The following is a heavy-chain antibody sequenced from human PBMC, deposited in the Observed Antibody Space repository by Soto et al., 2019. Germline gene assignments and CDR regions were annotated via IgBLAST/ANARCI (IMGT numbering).Heavy chain of an antibody. Sequence: PGESLKISCKGSGYSFTSYWIGWVRQMPGKGLEWMGIIYPGDSDTRYSPSFQGQVTISADKSISTAYLQWSSLKASDTAMYYCARLRAYYDFWSGYYSYPLGGPDYYYYGMDVWGQGTTVTVSS. CDR3: ARLRAYYDFWSGYYSYPLGGPDYYYYGMDV. CDR1: GYSFTSYW. V-gene: IGHV5-51*01. D-gene: IGHD3-3*01. CDR2: IYPGDSDT. J-gene: IGHJ6*02.